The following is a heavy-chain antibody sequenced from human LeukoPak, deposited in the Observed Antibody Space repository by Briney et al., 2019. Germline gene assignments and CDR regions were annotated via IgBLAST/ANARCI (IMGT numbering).Heavy chain of an antibody. CDR3: ARDIEVGATEYYFDY. D-gene: IGHD1-26*01. J-gene: IGHJ4*02. CDR2: IWYDGSNK. CDR1: GFTLSSYG. Sequence: GGSLRLSCAASGFTLSSYGMHWVRQAPGKGLEWVAVIWYDGSNKYYADSVKGRFTISRDNSKNTLYLQMNSLRAEDTAVYYCARDIEVGATEYYFDYWGQGTLVTVSS. V-gene: IGHV3-33*01.